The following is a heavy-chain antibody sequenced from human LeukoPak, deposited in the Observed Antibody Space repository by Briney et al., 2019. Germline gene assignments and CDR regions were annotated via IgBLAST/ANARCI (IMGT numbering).Heavy chain of an antibody. Sequence: GGSLRLSCAASGSTFSSTGMIWVRQAPGKGLEWVSSISAGGASTYYADSVKGRFTISRDNSRDTLYLQMNSLRAEDTAVYYCARMWLLSYYIDFWGKGTTVTVS. J-gene: IGHJ6*03. CDR2: ISAGGAST. D-gene: IGHD3-22*01. CDR3: ARMWLLSYYIDF. CDR1: GSTFSSTG. V-gene: IGHV3-23*01.